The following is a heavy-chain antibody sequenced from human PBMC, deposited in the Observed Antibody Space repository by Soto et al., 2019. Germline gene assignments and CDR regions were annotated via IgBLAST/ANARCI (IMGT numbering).Heavy chain of an antibody. CDR1: GDSVSSNSAG. Sequence: QVQLQQSGPGLVKPSQTLSLTCAITGDSVSSNSAGWSWVRQSPSIGLEWLGRTYYRSKWYYEYAVSVRGRITINPDTSKNQYSLQLNSVTPGDTAVYFCARGEQYSGRIFDYWGQGTLVTVSS. CDR3: ARGEQYSGRIFDY. V-gene: IGHV6-1*01. J-gene: IGHJ4*01. CDR2: TYYRSKWYY. D-gene: IGHD1-26*01.